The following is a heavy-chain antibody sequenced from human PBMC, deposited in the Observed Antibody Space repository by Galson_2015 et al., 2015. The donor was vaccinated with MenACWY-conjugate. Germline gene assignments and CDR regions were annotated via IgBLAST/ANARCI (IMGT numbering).Heavy chain of an antibody. V-gene: IGHV3-21*04. CDR3: VRGYRSFDI. J-gene: IGHJ3*02. D-gene: IGHD2-2*02. Sequence: SLRLSCAASGFSFSNYNMNWVRQAPGQGLEWVSVISTCSSYSYYAASVNGRFTVSRDDSKNSLYLQMNSLKTEDTAVYHCVRGYRSFDIWGQGTKVTVSS. CDR1: GFSFSNYN. CDR2: ISTCSSYS.